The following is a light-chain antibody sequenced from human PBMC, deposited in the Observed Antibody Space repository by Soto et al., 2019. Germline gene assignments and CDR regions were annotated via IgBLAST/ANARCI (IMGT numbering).Light chain of an antibody. V-gene: IGKV1-33*01. Sequence: DIQMTQSPSSLSASVGDRVTITGQASPDINTYLNWYQWKPGKAPKLLIYGASKMETGVPSRFSGGGSGADFAFTISSLQPEDVATYYCQQHDNLPLTFGPRTRVDL. J-gene: IGKJ3*01. CDR3: QQHDNLPLT. CDR2: GAS. CDR1: PDINTY.